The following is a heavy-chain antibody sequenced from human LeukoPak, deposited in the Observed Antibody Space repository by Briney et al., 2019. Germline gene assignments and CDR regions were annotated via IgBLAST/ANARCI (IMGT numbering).Heavy chain of an antibody. V-gene: IGHV4-31*03. CDR1: GGSISSGGYY. D-gene: IGHD1-1*01. Sequence: SQTLSLTCTVSGGSISSGGYYWSWIRQHPGKGLEWIGYIYYSGSTYYNPFLKSRVTISVDTSKNQFSLKLSSVTAADTAVYYCARVTLVQKTLDPWGQGTLVTVSS. CDR3: ARVTLVQKTLDP. J-gene: IGHJ5*02. CDR2: IYYSGST.